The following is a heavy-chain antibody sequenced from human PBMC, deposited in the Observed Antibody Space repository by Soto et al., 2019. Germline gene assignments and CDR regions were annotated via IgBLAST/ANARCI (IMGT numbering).Heavy chain of an antibody. CDR1: GFTFSTYA. CDR2: LSGSGGTT. V-gene: IGHV3-23*01. CDR3: AKQRADYGSGSDTYYFDF. D-gene: IGHD3-10*01. Sequence: EVQLLESGGRLVQPGGSLRLSCSTSGFTFSTYAMNWVRQAPGKGLEWVSGLSGSGGTTYYADSVRGRFTISRDNSKNTLFLQMNSLRADDTALYYCAKQRADYGSGSDTYYFDFWGQGTLVTVSS. J-gene: IGHJ4*02.